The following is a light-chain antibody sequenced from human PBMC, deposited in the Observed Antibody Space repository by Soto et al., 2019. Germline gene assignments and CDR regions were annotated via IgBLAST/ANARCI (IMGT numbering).Light chain of an antibody. V-gene: IGKV3-11*01. CDR1: QSVSSY. J-gene: IGKJ5*01. CDR2: DTS. Sequence: SVLTPSPATPSLSPGERATLSCRASQSVSSYLAWYQQKPGQAPRLLIYDTSIRASGIPARFSGSGSGTDFTLTISSLDPEDFAVYYCQQRSNRPLTFGQGTRLEIK. CDR3: QQRSNRPLT.